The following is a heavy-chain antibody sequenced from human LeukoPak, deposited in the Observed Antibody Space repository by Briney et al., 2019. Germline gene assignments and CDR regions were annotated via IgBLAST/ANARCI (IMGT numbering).Heavy chain of an antibody. Sequence: KPGGSLRLSCAASGFTFSRYSMNWVRQAPGKGLEWVSFISSSSRYIYYADSVKGRFTISRDNAKNSLYLQMNSLRAEDTAVYYCARDLYGDYVFDYWGQGTLVTVSS. V-gene: IGHV3-21*06. J-gene: IGHJ4*02. CDR3: ARDLYGDYVFDY. CDR1: GFTFSRYS. CDR2: ISSSSRYI. D-gene: IGHD4-17*01.